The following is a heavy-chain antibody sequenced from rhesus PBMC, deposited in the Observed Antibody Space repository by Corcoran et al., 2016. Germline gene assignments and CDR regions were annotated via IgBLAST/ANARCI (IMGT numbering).Heavy chain of an antibody. CDR2: FYGSSGST. J-gene: IGHJ4*01. Sequence: QVQLQESGPGLVKPSETLSLTCAVSGGSISSNYWSWIRQPPGKGLEWIGYFYGSSGSTYYNPSLKRRVTISTDTSKNQFSLKLSSVTAADTAVYYCARNYEDDYGYFPFDYWGQGVLVTVSS. CDR3: ARNYEDDYGYFPFDY. V-gene: IGHV4-160*01. D-gene: IGHD3-9*01. CDR1: GGSISSNY.